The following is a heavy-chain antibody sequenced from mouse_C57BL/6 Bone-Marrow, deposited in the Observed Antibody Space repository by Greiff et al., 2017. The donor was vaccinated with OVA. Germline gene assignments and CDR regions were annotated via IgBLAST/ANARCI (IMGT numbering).Heavy chain of an antibody. CDR2: ISYDGSN. V-gene: IGHV3-6*01. CDR1: GYSITSGYY. D-gene: IGHD5-5*01. Sequence: EVKLQESGPGLVKPSQSLSLTCSVTGYSITSGYYWNWIRQFPGNKLEWMGYISYDGSNNYNPSLKNRISITRDTSKNQFFLKLNSVTTEDTATYYCARGGLLPFAYWGQGTLVTVSA. J-gene: IGHJ3*01. CDR3: ARGGLLPFAY.